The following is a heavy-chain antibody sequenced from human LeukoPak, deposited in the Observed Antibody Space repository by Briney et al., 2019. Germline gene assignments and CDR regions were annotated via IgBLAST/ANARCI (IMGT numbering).Heavy chain of an antibody. J-gene: IGHJ4*02. Sequence: SETLSLTCTVSGGSIGSYYWSWVRQPPGKGLEWIGYIHYSGSTNYNPSLKSRVSISVDTSKKQFSLKLSSLTAADTAVYYCARRFCNSTTCYTVDYWGQGTLVTVSS. V-gene: IGHV4-59*12. CDR2: IHYSGST. D-gene: IGHD2/OR15-2a*01. CDR1: GGSIGSYY. CDR3: ARRFCNSTTCYTVDY.